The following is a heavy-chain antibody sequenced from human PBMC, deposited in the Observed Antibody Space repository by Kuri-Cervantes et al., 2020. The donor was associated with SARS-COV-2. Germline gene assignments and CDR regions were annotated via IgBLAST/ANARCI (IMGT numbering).Heavy chain of an antibody. Sequence: ASVKVSCKASGYTFTSYGISWVRQAPGQGLEWMGWISAYNGNTNYAQKLQGRVTMTTDTSTSTAYMELRSLRSDDTAVYYCARDAADIVVVPAAITALMDVWGKGTTVTVSS. D-gene: IGHD2-2*01. CDR1: GYTFTSYG. V-gene: IGHV1-18*01. CDR2: ISAYNGNT. J-gene: IGHJ6*03. CDR3: ARDAADIVVVPAAITALMDV.